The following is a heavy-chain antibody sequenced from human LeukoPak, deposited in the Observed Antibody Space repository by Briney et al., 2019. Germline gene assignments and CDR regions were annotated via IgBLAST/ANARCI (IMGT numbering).Heavy chain of an antibody. Sequence: GGSLRLSCAASGFTFSSYTMNWVRQMPGKGLEWMGIIYAGDSDTRYSPSFQGQVTISADKSISTAYLQWSSLKASDTAIYYCARRGEGIPGGPFDYWGQRTLVTVSS. CDR3: ARRGEGIPGGPFDY. CDR2: IYAGDSDT. J-gene: IGHJ4*02. D-gene: IGHD6-13*01. CDR1: GFTFSSYT. V-gene: IGHV5-51*01.